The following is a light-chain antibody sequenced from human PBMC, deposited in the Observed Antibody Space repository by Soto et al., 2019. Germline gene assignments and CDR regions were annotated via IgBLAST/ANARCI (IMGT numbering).Light chain of an antibody. Sequence: QSALTQPASVSGSPGQSITIFCTGTSSDVGSYNYVSWYQQHPGRAPKLMIYDVSSRPSGVSNRFSGSKSDSTASLTISGLQAEDEADYFCTSYTTSSTYVFGTGTKVTVL. J-gene: IGLJ1*01. CDR2: DVS. CDR3: TSYTTSSTYV. V-gene: IGLV2-14*03. CDR1: SSDVGSYNY.